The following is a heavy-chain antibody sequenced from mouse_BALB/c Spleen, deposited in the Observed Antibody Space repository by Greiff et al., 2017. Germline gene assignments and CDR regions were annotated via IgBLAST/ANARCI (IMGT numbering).Heavy chain of an antibody. CDR3: ARGGGYDGYSFAY. CDR2: ISSGGST. D-gene: IGHD2-3*01. Sequence: DVMLVESGGGLVKPGGSLKLSCAASGFTFSSYAMSWVRQTPEKRLEWVASISSGGSTYYPDSVKGRFTISRDNARNILYLQMSSLRSEDTAMYYCARGGGYDGYSFAYWGQGTLVTVSA. V-gene: IGHV5-6-5*01. J-gene: IGHJ3*01. CDR1: GFTFSSYA.